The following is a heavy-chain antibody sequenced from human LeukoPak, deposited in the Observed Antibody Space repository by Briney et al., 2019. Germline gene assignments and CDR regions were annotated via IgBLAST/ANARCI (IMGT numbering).Heavy chain of an antibody. V-gene: IGHV4-59*12. CDR3: ARARPSYYDYVWGSYRYPNYFDY. CDR2: IYDSENT. CDR1: GGSISSYY. Sequence: SETLSLTCNVSGGSISSYYWSWIRQPPGKGLEWIGYIYDSENTNYNPSLKSRVTISVDTSKNQFSLKLSSVTAADTAVYYCARARPSYYDYVWGSYRYPNYFDYWGQGTLVTVSS. D-gene: IGHD3-16*02. J-gene: IGHJ4*02.